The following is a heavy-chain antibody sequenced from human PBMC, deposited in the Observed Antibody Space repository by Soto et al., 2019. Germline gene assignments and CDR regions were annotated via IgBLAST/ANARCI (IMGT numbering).Heavy chain of an antibody. Sequence: GGSLRLSCAASGFTFSSYAMHWVRQAPGKGLEWVAVISYDGSNKYYADSVKGRFTISRDNSKDTLYLQMNSLRAEDTAVYYCARDYCTNGVCYTFDYWGQGTLVTVSS. CDR1: GFTFSSYA. CDR3: ARDYCTNGVCYTFDY. V-gene: IGHV3-30-3*01. J-gene: IGHJ4*02. D-gene: IGHD2-8*01. CDR2: ISYDGSNK.